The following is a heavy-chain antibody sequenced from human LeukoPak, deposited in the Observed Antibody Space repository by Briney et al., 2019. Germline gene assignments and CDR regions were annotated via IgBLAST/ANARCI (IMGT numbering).Heavy chain of an antibody. J-gene: IGHJ4*02. V-gene: IGHV4-59*08. CDR3: ARQVLWYYDFWSGYPNFDY. Sequence: SETLSLTCTVSGGSISSYYWSWIRQPPGKGLEWIGYIYYSGSTYYNPSLKSRVTISVDTSKNQFSLKLSSVTAADTAVYYCARQVLWYYDFWSGYPNFDYWGQGTLVTVSS. D-gene: IGHD3-3*01. CDR1: GGSISSYY. CDR2: IYYSGST.